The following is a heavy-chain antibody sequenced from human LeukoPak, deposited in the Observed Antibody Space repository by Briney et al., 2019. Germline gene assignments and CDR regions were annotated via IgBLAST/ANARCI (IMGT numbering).Heavy chain of an antibody. J-gene: IGHJ4*02. CDR1: GYTFTGYY. CDR2: INPNSGGT. Sequence: ASVKVSCKASGYTFTGYYMHWVRQAPGQGLEWMGWINPNSGGTNYAQKFQGWVTMTRDTSISTAYMELSRLRSDDTAVYHCARALRSDTAMVTPMGYWGQGTLVTVSS. V-gene: IGHV1-2*04. D-gene: IGHD5-18*01. CDR3: ARALRSDTAMVTPMGY.